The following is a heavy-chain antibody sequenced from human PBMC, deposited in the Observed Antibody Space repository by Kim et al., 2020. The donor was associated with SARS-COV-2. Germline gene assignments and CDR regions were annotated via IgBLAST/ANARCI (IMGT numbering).Heavy chain of an antibody. CDR2: ISYDGSNK. J-gene: IGHJ5*02. Sequence: GGSLRLSCAASGFTFSSYAMHWVRQAPGKGLEWVAVISYDGSNKYYADSVKGRFTISRDNSKNTLYLQMNSLRAEDTAVYYCARDHTEWNYYDSSGPIANWFDPWGQGTLVTVSS. CDR1: GFTFSSYA. CDR3: ARDHTEWNYYDSSGPIANWFDP. V-gene: IGHV3-30-3*01. D-gene: IGHD3-22*01.